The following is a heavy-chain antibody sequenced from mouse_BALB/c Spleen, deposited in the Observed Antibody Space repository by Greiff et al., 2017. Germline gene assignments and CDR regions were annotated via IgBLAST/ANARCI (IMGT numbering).Heavy chain of an antibody. CDR3: ARAYYRYFDY. CDR2: INSNGGST. J-gene: IGHJ2*01. D-gene: IGHD2-14*01. V-gene: IGHV5-6-3*01. Sequence: VQLQQSGGGLVQPGGSLKLSCAASGFTFSSYGMSWVRQTPDKRLELVATINSNGGSTYYPDSVKGRFTISRDNAKNTLYLQMSSLKSEDTAMYYCARAYYRYFDYWGQGTTLTVSS. CDR1: GFTFSSYG.